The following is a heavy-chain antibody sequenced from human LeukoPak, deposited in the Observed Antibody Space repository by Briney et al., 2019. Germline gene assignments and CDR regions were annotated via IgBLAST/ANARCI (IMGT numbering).Heavy chain of an antibody. CDR3: ARVGCGWVLTLCDAFDI. J-gene: IGHJ3*02. CDR1: GFIFSSYG. D-gene: IGHD2-15*01. Sequence: GGPQRLSCGASGFIFSSYGMHGVRKAREKGVEWGAVISCDGGNKYCADSEEGLFTISRDNSKNTLYLKVNTVRAEDTAVYYCARVGCGWVLTLCDAFDIWGQGTMVTVSS. V-gene: IGHV3-30*03. CDR2: ISCDGGNK.